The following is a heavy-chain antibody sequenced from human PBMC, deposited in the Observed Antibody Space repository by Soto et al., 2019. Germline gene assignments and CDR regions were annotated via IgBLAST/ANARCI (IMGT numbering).Heavy chain of an antibody. CDR1: GGSISSGDYY. V-gene: IGHV4-30-4*01. CDR2: IYYSGST. Sequence: SETLSLTCTVSGGSISSGDYYWSWIRQPPGKGLEWIGYIYYSGSTYYNPSLKSRVTISVDTSKNQFSLKLSSVTAADTAVYYCARDAEMATIGGWFDPWGQGTLVTVSS. D-gene: IGHD5-12*01. J-gene: IGHJ5*02. CDR3: ARDAEMATIGGWFDP.